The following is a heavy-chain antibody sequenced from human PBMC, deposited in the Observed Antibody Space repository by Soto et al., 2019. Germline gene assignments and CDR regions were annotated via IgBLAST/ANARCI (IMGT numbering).Heavy chain of an antibody. CDR2: ISGSGGST. J-gene: IGHJ6*02. V-gene: IGHV3-23*01. Sequence: GGSLRLSCAASGFTFSSYAMSWVRQAPGKGLEWVSAISGSGGSTYYADSVKGRFTISRDNSKNTLYLQMNSLRAEDTAVYYCAKLSLSSGPHYYYYGMDVWGQGTTVTVSS. CDR3: AKLSLSSGPHYYYYGMDV. D-gene: IGHD3-22*01. CDR1: GFTFSSYA.